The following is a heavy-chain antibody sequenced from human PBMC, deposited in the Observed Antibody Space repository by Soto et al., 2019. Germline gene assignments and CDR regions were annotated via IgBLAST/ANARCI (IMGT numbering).Heavy chain of an antibody. J-gene: IGHJ4*02. V-gene: IGHV3-7*01. Sequence: PGGSLRLSCAASGFTFSSYWMSWVRQAPGKGLEWVANIKQDGSEKYYVDSVKGRFTISRDNAKNSLYLQMNSLRAEDTAVYYCARDYRVVVVNDRGFDYWGQGTLVTVSS. CDR3: ARDYRVVVVNDRGFDY. CDR1: GFTFSSYW. D-gene: IGHD2-15*01. CDR2: IKQDGSEK.